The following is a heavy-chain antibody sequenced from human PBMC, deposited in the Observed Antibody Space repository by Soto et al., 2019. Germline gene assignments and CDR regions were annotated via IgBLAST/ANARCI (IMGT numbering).Heavy chain of an antibody. J-gene: IGHJ5*02. CDR2: INQDGSKK. V-gene: IGHV3-7*01. Sequence: EVQLMESGGGLVQPGGSLRLSCAASGFTFSTYWMDWVRQTPEKGLEWVANINQDGSKKNYVDSVKGRFTISRDNAKNLLYLQMSSLTAEDSALYYCSRSLNAWGQGTLVTVSS. CDR1: GFTFSTYW. CDR3: SRSLNA.